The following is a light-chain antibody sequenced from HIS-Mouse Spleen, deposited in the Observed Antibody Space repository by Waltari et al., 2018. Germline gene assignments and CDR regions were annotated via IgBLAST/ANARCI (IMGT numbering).Light chain of an antibody. J-gene: IGLJ2*01. V-gene: IGLV3-19*01. Sequence: SSELTQDPAVSVALGQTVRITCQGDSLRSYYASVYKQKPGQAPVLIPYGKNTRPSGIPYRFSGSSSGNTASLTITGAQAEDEADYYCNSRDSSGNHVVFGGGTKLTVL. CDR1: SLRSYY. CDR3: NSRDSSGNHVV. CDR2: GKN.